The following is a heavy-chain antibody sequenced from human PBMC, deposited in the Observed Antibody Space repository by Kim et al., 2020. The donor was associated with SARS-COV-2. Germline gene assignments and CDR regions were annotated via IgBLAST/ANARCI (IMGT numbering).Heavy chain of an antibody. CDR3: ARDRGYGDDTFDY. V-gene: IGHV1-18*01. D-gene: IGHD4-17*01. J-gene: IGHJ4*02. Sequence: NDAQNIQGRVTLTTDTSTSTAFLELRSLRSDDTAVYFCARDRGYGDDTFDYWGQGTLVTVSS.